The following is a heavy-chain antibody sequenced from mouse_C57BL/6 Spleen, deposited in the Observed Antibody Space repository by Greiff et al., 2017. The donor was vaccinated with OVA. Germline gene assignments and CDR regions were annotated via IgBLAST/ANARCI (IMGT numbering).Heavy chain of an antibody. D-gene: IGHD2-4*01. CDR2: ISSGGSYT. Sequence: EVKLMESGGDLVKPGGSLTLSCAASGFTFSSYGMSWVRQTPDKRLEWVATISSGGSYTYYPDSVKGRFTISRDNAKNTLYLQMSSLKSEDTAMYYCARWDYDYFDYWGQGTTLTVSS. CDR3: ARWDYDYFDY. CDR1: GFTFSSYG. J-gene: IGHJ2*01. V-gene: IGHV5-6*01.